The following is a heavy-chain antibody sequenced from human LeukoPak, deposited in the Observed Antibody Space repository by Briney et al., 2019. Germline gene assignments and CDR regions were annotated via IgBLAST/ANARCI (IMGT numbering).Heavy chain of an antibody. CDR1: GFPFGNYA. Sequence: GGSLRLSCVASGFPFGNYAMHWVRQTPGKGLEWVAGIPWNNDIITYADSVRDRFTVSRDNAKNSVYLQMDSLKPEDTALYHCVRGDWLDFWGQGTLVTVSS. CDR2: IPWNNDII. D-gene: IGHD5-24*01. V-gene: IGHV3-9*01. CDR3: VRGDWLDF. J-gene: IGHJ5*01.